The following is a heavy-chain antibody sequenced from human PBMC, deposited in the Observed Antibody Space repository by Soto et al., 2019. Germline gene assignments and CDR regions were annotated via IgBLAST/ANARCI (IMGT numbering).Heavy chain of an antibody. CDR1: GCTFTSYA. CDR3: ARSMVRGAGDAFDI. Sequence: AASVKVSCKASGCTFTSYAMHWVRQAPGQRLEWMGWINAGNGNTKYSQKFQGRVTITRDTSASTAYMELSSLRSEDTAVYYCARSMVRGAGDAFDIWGQGTMVTVSS. J-gene: IGHJ3*02. CDR2: INAGNGNT. V-gene: IGHV1-3*01. D-gene: IGHD3-10*01.